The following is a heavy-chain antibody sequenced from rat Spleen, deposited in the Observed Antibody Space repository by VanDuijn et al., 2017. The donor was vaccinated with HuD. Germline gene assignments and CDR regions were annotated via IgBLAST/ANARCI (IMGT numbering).Heavy chain of an antibody. Sequence: QVQLRESGPGLVQPSQTLSLTCTVSGFSLTNNGVNWVRQPPGKGLEWIAAISSGGTTYYNSPLRSRLSISRDTSKSQVFLKMNSLHTEDTAIYFCTRTYGGYTSHWFAYWGQGTLVTVSS. CDR3: TRTYGGYTSHWFAY. V-gene: IGHV2S8*01. CDR1: GFSLTNNG. CDR2: ISSGGTT. D-gene: IGHD1-11*01. J-gene: IGHJ3*01.